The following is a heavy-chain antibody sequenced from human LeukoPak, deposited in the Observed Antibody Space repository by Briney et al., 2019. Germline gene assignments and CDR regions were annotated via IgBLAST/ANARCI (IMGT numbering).Heavy chain of an antibody. CDR2: ISSSGSTI. CDR3: AKDSNPPLQYSSSWLFDY. D-gene: IGHD6-13*01. CDR1: GFTFSSYE. J-gene: IGHJ4*02. Sequence: GGSLRLSCAASGFTFSSYEMNWVRQAPGKGLEWVSYISSSGSTIYYADSVKGRFTISRDNAKNSLYLQMNSLRAEDTAVYYCAKDSNPPLQYSSSWLFDYWGQGTLVTVSS. V-gene: IGHV3-48*03.